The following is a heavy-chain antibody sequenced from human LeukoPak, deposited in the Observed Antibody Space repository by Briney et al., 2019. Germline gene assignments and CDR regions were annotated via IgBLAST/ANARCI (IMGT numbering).Heavy chain of an antibody. CDR3: AKVATLGYYYDSSGYYVDY. Sequence: PGGSLRLSCAASGFTVSSNYMSWVRQARGKGLEWVSVIYSGGRTYYADSVKGRFTISRDNSKNTLYLQMNSLRAEDTAVYYCAKVATLGYYYDSSGYYVDYWGQGTLVTVSS. CDR2: IYSGGRT. J-gene: IGHJ4*02. CDR1: GFTVSSNY. V-gene: IGHV3-53*01. D-gene: IGHD3-22*01.